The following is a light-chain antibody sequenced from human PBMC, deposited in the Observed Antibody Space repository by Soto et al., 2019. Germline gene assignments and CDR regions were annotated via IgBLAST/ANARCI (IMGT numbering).Light chain of an antibody. CDR1: QRIGTS. CDR3: QQYTSYSRT. Sequence: DIPMTQSPSTLSASVRDRVSFTCRASQRIGTSLAWYQLKPGQPPKLLIFDASTLERGVPSRFSGSGSGTEFTLTISTLQPDDFATYYCQQYTSYSRTFGQGTKVEIK. CDR2: DAS. V-gene: IGKV1-5*01. J-gene: IGKJ1*01.